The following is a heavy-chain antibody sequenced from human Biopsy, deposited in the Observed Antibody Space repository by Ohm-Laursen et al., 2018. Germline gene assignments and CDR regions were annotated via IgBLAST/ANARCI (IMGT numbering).Heavy chain of an antibody. CDR3: GNEVHGRDY. V-gene: IGHV4-34*08. CDR2: INQAGTT. J-gene: IGHJ4*02. Sequence: DTLSLTCAVFGKTFSDYQWSWIRQPPGKGLEWIGQINQAGTTNYNPSLKSRVSISADVSKYEFSLRLTSVTAADTAVYLCGNEVHGRDYWGLGAQVTVSS. CDR1: GKTFSDYQ. D-gene: IGHD2-15*01.